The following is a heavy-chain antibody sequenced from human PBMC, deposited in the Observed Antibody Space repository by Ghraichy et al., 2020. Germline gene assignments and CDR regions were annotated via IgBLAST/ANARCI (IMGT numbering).Heavy chain of an antibody. Sequence: ESLNISCAASGLTFSHAWMTWVRQGPGERLEWVGHIRSHPDGGTTDYAAAVKGRFTISRDDSKDTIYLQMDSLKTEDTALYYCTKDVPFTGGGTMLYWGQGTPVTVSS. J-gene: IGHJ4*02. V-gene: IGHV3-15*01. CDR2: IRSHPDGGTT. CDR3: TKDVPFTGGGTMLY. CDR1: GLTFSHAW. D-gene: IGHD3-16*01.